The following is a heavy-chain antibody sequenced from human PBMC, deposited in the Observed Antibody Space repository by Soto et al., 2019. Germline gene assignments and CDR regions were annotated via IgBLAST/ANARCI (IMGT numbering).Heavy chain of an antibody. CDR2: ISAYNGNT. CDR3: ARAYCSGGSCYGDDY. CDR1: GGTFTSYG. Sequence: ASVKVSCKASGGTFTSYGISWVRQAPGQGLEWMGWISAYNGNTNYAQKLQGRVTMTTDTSTSTAYMEMRSLRPDDTAVYYCARAYCSGGSCYGDDYWGQGTLVTVSS. J-gene: IGHJ4*02. D-gene: IGHD2-15*01. V-gene: IGHV1-18*01.